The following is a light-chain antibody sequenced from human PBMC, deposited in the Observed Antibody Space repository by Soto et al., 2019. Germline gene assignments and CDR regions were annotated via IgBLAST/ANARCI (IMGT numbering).Light chain of an antibody. J-gene: IGKJ5*01. V-gene: IGKV3-15*01. CDR1: QTVLTN. Sequence: EIVMTQSPVTLSVSPWERATLSCRASQTVLTNLAWYQQKPGQSPRLLIYGVSARATGIPARFSGSGSGTEFTLTTISLHSEVFALHYCQQYNNWPITFGQGTRLEIK. CDR3: QQYNNWPIT. CDR2: GVS.